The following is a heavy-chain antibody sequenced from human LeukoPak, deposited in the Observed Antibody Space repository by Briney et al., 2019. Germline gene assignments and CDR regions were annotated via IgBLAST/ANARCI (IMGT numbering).Heavy chain of an antibody. J-gene: IGHJ5*02. CDR2: SSSSGSTI. CDR3: ASSYYGSGSYNWFDP. D-gene: IGHD3-10*01. Sequence: NPGGSLRLTRAASGFTFSDYYMSWIRQAPGKGLEWLSYSSSSGSTIYYADSVNGRFTISRDNAKNSLYLQMNSLRAEDTAVYYCASSYYGSGSYNWFDPWGQGTLVTVSS. CDR1: GFTFSDYY. V-gene: IGHV3-11*04.